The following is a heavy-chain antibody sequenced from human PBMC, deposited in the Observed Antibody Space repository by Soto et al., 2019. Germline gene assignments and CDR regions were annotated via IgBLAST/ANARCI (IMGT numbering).Heavy chain of an antibody. CDR2: ISSSAGTI. D-gene: IGHD3-10*01. CDR1: VLTFSDHY. J-gene: IGHJ6*02. Sequence: QVQLVESGGGLVKPGGSLRLSCASSVLTFSDHYMTWIRQAPGKWLEWISYISSSAGTIYYSDSVKGRFTISRDNAKNSLYLQMTNLRAEDTAVYYCERAPYFGSGTYYYYALDVWGQGTTVPVSS. V-gene: IGHV3-11*01. CDR3: ERAPYFGSGTYYYYALDV.